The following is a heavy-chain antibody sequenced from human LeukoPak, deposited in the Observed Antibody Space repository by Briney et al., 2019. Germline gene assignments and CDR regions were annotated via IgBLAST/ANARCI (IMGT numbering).Heavy chain of an antibody. CDR2: IDYSGST. D-gene: IGHD6-13*01. CDR3: ARYQTPIAAAGSRYAFDI. V-gene: IGHV4-59*01. CDR1: GGSISSYY. Sequence: SETLSLTCTVSGGSISSYYWSWIRQPPGKGLEWIGYIDYSGSTNYNPSLKSRVTMLVDTSKNQFSLKLSSVTAADTAVYYCARYQTPIAAAGSRYAFDIWGQGTMVTVSS. J-gene: IGHJ3*02.